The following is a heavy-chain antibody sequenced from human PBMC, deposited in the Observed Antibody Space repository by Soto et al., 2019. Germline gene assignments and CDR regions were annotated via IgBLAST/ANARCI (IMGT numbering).Heavy chain of an antibody. V-gene: IGHV3-53*01. CDR3: ATTVTTHYYYGMDV. Sequence: GGSLRLSCAASGFTVSSNYMSWVRQAPGKGLEWVSVIYSGGSTYYADSVKGRFTISRDNSKNTLYLQMNSLRAEDTAVYYCATTVTTHYYYGMDVWGQGXTVTVSS. CDR1: GFTVSSNY. CDR2: IYSGGST. D-gene: IGHD4-17*01. J-gene: IGHJ6*02.